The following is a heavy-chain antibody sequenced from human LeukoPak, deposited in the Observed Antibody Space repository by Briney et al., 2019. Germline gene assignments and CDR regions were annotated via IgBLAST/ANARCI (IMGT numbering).Heavy chain of an antibody. Sequence: PGGSLRLSCAASGFTFSSYGMHWVRQAPGKGLEWAAVISYDGSNKYYADSVKGRFTISRDNSKNTLYLQMDSLRAEDTTVYYCAKDNGVGYIQYTLDIWGQGTMVTVSS. CDR2: ISYDGSNK. CDR1: GFTFSSYG. V-gene: IGHV3-30*18. J-gene: IGHJ3*02. D-gene: IGHD5-24*01. CDR3: AKDNGVGYIQYTLDI.